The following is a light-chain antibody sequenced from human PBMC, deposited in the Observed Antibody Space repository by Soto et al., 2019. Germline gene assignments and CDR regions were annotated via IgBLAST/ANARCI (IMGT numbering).Light chain of an antibody. CDR2: GNS. J-gene: IGLJ2*01. CDR3: QSYDSSLSGYVV. Sequence: QPVLTQPPSVSGAPGQRVTISCTGSSSNIGAGYDVHWYQQLPGTAPKPLIYGNSNRPSGVPDRLSGSKSGTSASLAITGLQAEDEADYYCQSYDSSLSGYVVFGGGTKLTVL. V-gene: IGLV1-40*01. CDR1: SSNIGAGYD.